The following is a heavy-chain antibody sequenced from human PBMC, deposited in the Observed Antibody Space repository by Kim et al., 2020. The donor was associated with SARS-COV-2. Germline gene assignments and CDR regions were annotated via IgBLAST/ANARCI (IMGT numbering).Heavy chain of an antibody. V-gene: IGHV3-23*01. CDR3: AKGYCSSDTCRYFDY. Sequence: GGSLRLSCAASEFTFSNYGMYWVRQAPGKGLEWVSGISSSGGTTIYADSVKGRFTISRDNSKNTLYLQMNSLRADDTAVYYCAKGYCSSDTCRYFDYWGQGTLVTVSS. CDR1: EFTFSNYG. J-gene: IGHJ4*02. D-gene: IGHD2-2*01. CDR2: ISSSGGTT.